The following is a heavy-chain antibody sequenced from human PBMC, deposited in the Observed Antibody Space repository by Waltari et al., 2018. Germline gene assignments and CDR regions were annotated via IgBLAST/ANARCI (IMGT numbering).Heavy chain of an antibody. D-gene: IGHD5-12*01. Sequence: QLQLQESGPGLVKPSGPLSLTCSVSGGSISSSRYYWGWIRQSPGKGLEWIGSIYYSGSIYYNPTLQSRVTISGDTSKNQCSRNLSSVTAADTAVYYCARHWKRNGYRFDPWGQGTRVTVSS. CDR1: GGSISSSRYY. V-gene: IGHV4-39*01. CDR3: ARHWKRNGYRFDP. J-gene: IGHJ5*02. CDR2: IYYSGSI.